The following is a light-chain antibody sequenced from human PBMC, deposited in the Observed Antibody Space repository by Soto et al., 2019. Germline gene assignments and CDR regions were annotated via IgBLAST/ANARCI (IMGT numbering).Light chain of an antibody. CDR2: DAS. J-gene: IGKJ3*01. Sequence: DIQMTQSPSTLSASVGDRVTITCRASQSISSWLAWYQQKPGKAPKLLIYDASSLESGVPSRFSGSGSGTEFTLPLSRLQPDDFATYSCQQYNSYLFTFGPGTKVDIK. CDR1: QSISSW. V-gene: IGKV1-5*01. CDR3: QQYNSYLFT.